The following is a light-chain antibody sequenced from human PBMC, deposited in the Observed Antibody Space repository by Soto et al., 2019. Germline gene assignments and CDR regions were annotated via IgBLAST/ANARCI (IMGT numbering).Light chain of an antibody. CDR3: QQSYSAPYT. J-gene: IGKJ2*01. V-gene: IGKV1-39*01. CDR2: AAS. Sequence: DIQITQSPYSLSASVGDRVTITCRASQSIYSSLNWYHQKPGKAPKLLIYAASNLQSGVPSRFSGSGSGTDFTLSISSLQPKDFATYYCQQSYSAPYTFGQGTKLEI. CDR1: QSIYSS.